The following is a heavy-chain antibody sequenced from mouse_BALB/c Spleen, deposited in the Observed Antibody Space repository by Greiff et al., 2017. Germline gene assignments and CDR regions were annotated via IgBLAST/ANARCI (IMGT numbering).Heavy chain of an antibody. CDR1: GFTFSDYG. Sequence: EVKVVESGGGLVQPGGSRKLSCAASGFTFSDYGMAWVRQAPGKGPEWVAFISNLAYSIYYADTVTGRFTISRENAKNTLYLEMSSLRSEDTAMYYCAREGPGFDYWGQGTTLTVSS. V-gene: IGHV5-15*02. CDR2: ISNLAYSI. J-gene: IGHJ2*01. CDR3: AREGPGFDY.